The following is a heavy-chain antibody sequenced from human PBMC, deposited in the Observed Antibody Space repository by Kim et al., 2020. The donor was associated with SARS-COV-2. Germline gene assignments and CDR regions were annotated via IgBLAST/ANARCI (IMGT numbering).Heavy chain of an antibody. CDR3: ARDSSFRGVEHPEF. CDR2: ISWNSDSM. V-gene: IGHV3-9*01. D-gene: IGHD3-16*01. Sequence: GGSLRLSCEASGFVFGDFGMHWVRQAPGKGLEWVSGISWNSDSMEYADSVKGRFTISRDNAKNSLYLQMNSLRTEDTALYYCARDSSFRGVEHPEFWGQGTLVSVSS. J-gene: IGHJ4*02. CDR1: GFVFGDFG.